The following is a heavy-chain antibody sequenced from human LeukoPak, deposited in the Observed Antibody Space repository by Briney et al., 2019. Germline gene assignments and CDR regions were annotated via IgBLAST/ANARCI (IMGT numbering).Heavy chain of an antibody. V-gene: IGHV3-74*01. J-gene: IGHJ4*02. CDR1: GFTFSSYC. D-gene: IGHD3-3*01. CDR3: ARGVNDFWSGSDFDY. Sequence: PGGSLRLSCAASGFTFSSYCMHWVRQAPGKGLVWVSRINSDGSSTSYADSVKGRFTISRDNAKNTLYLQMNSLRAEDTAVYYCARGVNDFWSGSDFDYWGQGTLVTVSS. CDR2: INSDGSST.